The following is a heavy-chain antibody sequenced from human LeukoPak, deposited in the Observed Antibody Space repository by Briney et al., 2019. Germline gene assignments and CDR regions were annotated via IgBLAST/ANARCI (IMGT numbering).Heavy chain of an antibody. CDR2: ISGSGGST. J-gene: IGHJ4*02. V-gene: IGHV3-23*01. D-gene: IGHD3-16*02. CDR3: AKWNGDYVWGSYRQFDY. Sequence: QPGGTLRLSCAASGFTFSSYGMSWVRQAPGKGLEWVSAISGSGGSTYYADSVKGRFTISRGNSKNTLYLQMNSLRAEDTAVYYCAKWNGDYVWGSYRQFDYWGQGTLITVSS. CDR1: GFTFSSYG.